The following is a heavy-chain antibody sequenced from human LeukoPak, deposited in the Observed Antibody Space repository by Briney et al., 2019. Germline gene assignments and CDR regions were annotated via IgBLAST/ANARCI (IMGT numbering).Heavy chain of an antibody. J-gene: IGHJ5*02. D-gene: IGHD2-2*02. V-gene: IGHV1-18*01. CDR1: GYTFTSYG. Sequence: GASVKVSCKASGYTFTSYGISWVRQAPGQGLEWMGWISAYNGNTNYSQTLQVRVTITTATSTSTAYMELRSMRSDDTAVYYCARDAASYCSSTSCYTGGPTNWFDPWGQGTLVTVSS. CDR2: ISAYNGNT. CDR3: ARDAASYCSSTSCYTGGPTNWFDP.